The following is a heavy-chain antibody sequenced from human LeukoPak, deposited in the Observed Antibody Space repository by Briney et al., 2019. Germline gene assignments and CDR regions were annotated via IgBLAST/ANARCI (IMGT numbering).Heavy chain of an antibody. CDR1: GYTFTGYY. CDR3: AREGVSSGRSFDY. J-gene: IGHJ4*02. D-gene: IGHD3-10*01. Sequence: ASVTVSCKASGYTFTGYYMHWVRQAPGQGLEWMGWINPNSGGTTYAQKFQGRVTMSRDTSISTAYMELSRLRSDDTAVYYCAREGVSSGRSFDYWGQRTLVTVSS. CDR2: INPNSGGT. V-gene: IGHV1-2*02.